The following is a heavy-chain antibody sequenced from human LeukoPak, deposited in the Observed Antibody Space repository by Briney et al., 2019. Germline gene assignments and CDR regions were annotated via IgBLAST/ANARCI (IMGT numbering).Heavy chain of an antibody. CDR3: ARDGLGITGTGLDY. CDR1: GGSITNYF. J-gene: IGHJ4*02. CDR2: IYYSGST. V-gene: IGHV4-59*01. Sequence: PSETLSLTCAASGGSITNYFWSWIRQPPGKGLEWIGYIYYSGSTTYNPSLKNRVTISVDTSKNHFSLRLSSATAADTAVYYCARDGLGITGTGLDYWGQGVLVTVSS. D-gene: IGHD1-7*01.